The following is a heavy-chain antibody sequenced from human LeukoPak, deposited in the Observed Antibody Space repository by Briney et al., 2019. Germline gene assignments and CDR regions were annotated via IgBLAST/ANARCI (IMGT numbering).Heavy chain of an antibody. CDR3: ARHNWRVSYYDSSDSNE. J-gene: IGHJ4*02. CDR2: ISYSGST. V-gene: IGHV4-39*01. Sequence: ASETLSLTCTVSSGSISTGSHYWGWIRQPPGKGLEWIGTISYSGSTYYNPSLKSRVTISVDTSKNQFSLKLTSVTAADTAVYYCARHNWRVSYYDSSDSNEWGQGTLVTVSS. CDR1: SGSISTGSHY. D-gene: IGHD3-22*01.